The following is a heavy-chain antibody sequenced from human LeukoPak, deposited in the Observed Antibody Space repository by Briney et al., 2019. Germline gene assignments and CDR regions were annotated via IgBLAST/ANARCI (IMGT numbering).Heavy chain of an antibody. CDR2: ISSNGGST. Sequence: GGSLRLSCAASGFTFSSYAMHWVRQAPGKGLEYVSAISSNGGSTYYANSVKGRFTISRDNSKNTLYLQMGSLRAEDMAVYYCAKDGLNWNSDYWGQGTLVTVSS. V-gene: IGHV3-64*01. CDR1: GFTFSSYA. J-gene: IGHJ4*02. CDR3: AKDGLNWNSDY. D-gene: IGHD1-7*01.